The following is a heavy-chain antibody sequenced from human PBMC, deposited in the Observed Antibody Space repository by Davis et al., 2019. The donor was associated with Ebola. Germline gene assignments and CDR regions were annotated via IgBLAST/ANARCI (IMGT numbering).Heavy chain of an antibody. Sequence: SETLSLTCAVSGGSISSSNWWSWVRQPPGKGLEWIGEIYHSGSTNYNPSLKSRVTISVDTSKNQFSLKLSSVTAADTAVYYCARGRRFNYYGMDVWGQGTTVTVSS. CDR3: ARGRRFNYYGMDV. CDR1: GGSISSSNW. J-gene: IGHJ6*02. D-gene: IGHD5/OR15-5a*01. V-gene: IGHV4-4*02. CDR2: IYHSGST.